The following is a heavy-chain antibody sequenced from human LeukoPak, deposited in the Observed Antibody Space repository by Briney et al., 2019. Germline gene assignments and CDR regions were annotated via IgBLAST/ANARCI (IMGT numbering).Heavy chain of an antibody. J-gene: IGHJ4*02. CDR2: IYSGGST. CDR1: GFTVSSNY. V-gene: IGHV3-53*01. CDR3: ASYSSLEY. D-gene: IGHD3-22*01. Sequence: GGSLRLSCAATGFTVSSNYMSWVRQAPGKGLEWVSLIYSGGSTYYADSAKGRFTISRDNSKNTLYLQMNSLRADDTAVYYCASYSSLEYWGQGTLVTVSS.